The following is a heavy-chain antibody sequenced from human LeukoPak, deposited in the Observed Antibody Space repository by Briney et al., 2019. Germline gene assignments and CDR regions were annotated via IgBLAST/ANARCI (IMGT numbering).Heavy chain of an antibody. D-gene: IGHD3-9*01. CDR3: ARDRALRYFDWSPH. Sequence: GGSLRLSCAASGFTFSSFSMNWVRQAPGKGLNWVSSITNSSTYMYYAVSVQGRFTISRDNAKNSLYLQMNSLRAEDTAVYYCARDRALRYFDWSPHWGQGTLVTVSS. CDR1: GFTFSSFS. V-gene: IGHV3-21*01. J-gene: IGHJ4*02. CDR2: ITNSSTYM.